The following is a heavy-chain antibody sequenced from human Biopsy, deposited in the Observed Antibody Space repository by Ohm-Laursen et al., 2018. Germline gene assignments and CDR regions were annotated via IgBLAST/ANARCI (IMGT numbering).Heavy chain of an antibody. CDR1: GYAVNDYF. J-gene: IGHJ3*01. D-gene: IGHD3-16*01. CDR2: ISPNSGGA. V-gene: IGHV1-2*02. CDR3: ARDIMNRIAGLVARSDVFDV. Sequence: SSVKVSCKGSGYAVNDYFLHWLRQAPGQGPEWMGGISPNSGGANYAQKFQGRVTMTTDTSTSTVYLELRRLISDDTAVYYCARDIMNRIAGLVARSDVFDVWGQGTLVTVSS.